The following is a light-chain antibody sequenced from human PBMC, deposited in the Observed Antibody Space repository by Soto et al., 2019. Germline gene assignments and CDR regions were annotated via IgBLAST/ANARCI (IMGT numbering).Light chain of an antibody. CDR3: QQFGSSVT. CDR2: GAS. CDR1: QSFTTSQ. Sequence: PGERATLFCRASQSFTTSQLAWYQQRPGQAPRVLIFGASRRATGIPDRFTGSGSGTDFTLTISRLEPEDFAVYYCQQFGSSVTCGQGTRREIK. V-gene: IGKV3-20*01. J-gene: IGKJ5*01.